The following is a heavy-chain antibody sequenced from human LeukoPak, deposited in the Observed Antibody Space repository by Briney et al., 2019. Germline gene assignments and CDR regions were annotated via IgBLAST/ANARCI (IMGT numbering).Heavy chain of an antibody. D-gene: IGHD5-24*01. CDR3: ARQTRDGYNGYYYYMDV. CDR1: GGSISSSSYY. J-gene: IGHJ6*03. V-gene: IGHV4-39*01. CDR2: IYYSGST. Sequence: SETLSLTCTVSGGSISSSSYYWGWIRQPPGKGLEWIGSIYYSGSTYYNPSLKSRVTISVDTSKNQFSLKLSSVTAADTAVYCCARQTRDGYNGYYYYMDVWGKGTTVTISS.